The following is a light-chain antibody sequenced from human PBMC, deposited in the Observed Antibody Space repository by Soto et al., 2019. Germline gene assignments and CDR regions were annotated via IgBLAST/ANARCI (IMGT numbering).Light chain of an antibody. CDR1: QSVSSSY. V-gene: IGKV3-20*01. CDR3: QQYDSSPF. J-gene: IGKJ3*01. CDR2: GAS. Sequence: EIVLTQSPGTLSLSPGERATLSCRASQSVSSSYLAWYQQKPGQAPRLLIYGASSRATGIPDRFSGSGSGTDFTLTISRLEPEDFAVYYCQQYDSSPFFGPGTKVDNK.